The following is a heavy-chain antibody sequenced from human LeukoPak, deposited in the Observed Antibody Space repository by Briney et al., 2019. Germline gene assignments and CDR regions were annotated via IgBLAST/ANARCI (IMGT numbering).Heavy chain of an antibody. J-gene: IGHJ4*02. V-gene: IGHV4-39*01. CDR1: GDSLTSNNYF. D-gene: IGHD2-21*02. Sequence: SETLSLTCIVSGDSLTSNNYFWGWIRQSPGKGLEWLGSMYYSGVTYYSPSFRSRVTMSLDTSNNQFSLRLNSVTAADTAVYYCGGRSFCAGDCLCLDYWGQGSLVTVSS. CDR2: MYYSGVT. CDR3: GGRSFCAGDCLCLDY.